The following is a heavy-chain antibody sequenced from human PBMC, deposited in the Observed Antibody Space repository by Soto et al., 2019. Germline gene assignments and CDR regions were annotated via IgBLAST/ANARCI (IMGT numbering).Heavy chain of an antibody. CDR3: TTDLNGGFDY. D-gene: IGHD2-8*01. Sequence: CLRLSCAASGFGFSNAWMSWVRQAPGKGLEWVGRIKSETDGETTDYVAPVKGRFTISRDDSKNTLYLQMNSLKIEDTAVYYCTTDLNGGFDYWGRGTLVIVSS. CDR1: GFGFSNAW. CDR2: IKSETDGETT. J-gene: IGHJ4*02. V-gene: IGHV3-15*01.